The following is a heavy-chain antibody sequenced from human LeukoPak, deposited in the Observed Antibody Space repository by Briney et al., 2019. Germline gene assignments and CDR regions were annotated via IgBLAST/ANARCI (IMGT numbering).Heavy chain of an antibody. CDR1: GFTFSSYA. J-gene: IGHJ4*02. CDR2: IWYDGSNK. D-gene: IGHD6-19*01. Sequence: PGGSLRLSCAASGFTFSSYAMHWVRQAPGKGLEWVAVIWYDGSNKYYADSVKGRFTISRDNSKNTLYLQMNRLRAEDTAVYYCARAQVGSGWYNGDYWGQGTLVTVSS. CDR3: ARAQVGSGWYNGDY. V-gene: IGHV3-33*01.